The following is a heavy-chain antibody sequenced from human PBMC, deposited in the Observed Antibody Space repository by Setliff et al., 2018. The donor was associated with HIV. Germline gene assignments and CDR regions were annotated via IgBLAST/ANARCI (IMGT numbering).Heavy chain of an antibody. CDR1: GGSISSGSYY. CDR3: ASRVYYYDSSGYLREEGFDP. Sequence: SETLSLTCTVSGGSISSGSYYWSWIRQPAGKGLEWIGHIYTSGSTYYNPSLKSRVTISVDTSKNQFSLKLSSVTAADAAVYYCASRVYYYDSSGYLREEGFDPWGQGTLVTVSS. V-gene: IGHV4-61*09. CDR2: IYTSGST. J-gene: IGHJ5*02. D-gene: IGHD3-22*01.